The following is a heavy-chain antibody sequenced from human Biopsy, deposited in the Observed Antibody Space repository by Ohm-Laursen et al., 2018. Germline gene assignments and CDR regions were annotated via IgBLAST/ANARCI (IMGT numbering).Heavy chain of an antibody. CDR1: GYNFNAYY. Sequence: ASVKVSCKASGYNFNAYYMQWVRQAPGQGLEWMGWINPNNGGTNYAHKFQGRVTMTKDTSISTAYMHLSGLTSDDTAVYYCARLAYSEYRRDPLDVWGQGTMVTVSS. CDR3: ARLAYSEYRRDPLDV. J-gene: IGHJ3*01. CDR2: INPNNGGT. D-gene: IGHD5-18*01. V-gene: IGHV1-2*02.